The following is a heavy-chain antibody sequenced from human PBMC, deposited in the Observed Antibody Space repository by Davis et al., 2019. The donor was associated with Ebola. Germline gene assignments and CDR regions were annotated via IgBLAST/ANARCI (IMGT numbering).Heavy chain of an antibody. V-gene: IGHV4-30-4*01. CDR1: GGSINSGEYY. J-gene: IGHJ6*02. D-gene: IGHD3-3*01. CDR2: IYYSGNT. CDR3: ARARHFLEWFGGYGMDV. Sequence: SETLSLTCTVSGGSINSGEYYWTWIRQPPGKGLEWIGYIYYSGNTHYNPSLESRVTISVDTSKNQFSLKLSSVTAADTAVYYCARARHFLEWFGGYGMDVWGQGTTVTVSS.